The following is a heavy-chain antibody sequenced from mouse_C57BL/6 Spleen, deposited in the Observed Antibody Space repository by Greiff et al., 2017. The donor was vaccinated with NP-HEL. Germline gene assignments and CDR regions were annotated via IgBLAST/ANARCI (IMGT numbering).Heavy chain of an antibody. CDR3: ASGGAWFAY. CDR1: GYTFTSYW. V-gene: IGHV1-50*01. CDR2: IDPSDSYT. J-gene: IGHJ3*01. Sequence: QVQLQQPGAELVKPGASVKLSCKASGYTFTSYWMQWVKQRPGQGLEWIGEIDPSDSYTNYNQKFKGKATWTVDTSSSTAYMQLSSLTSEDSAVYYCASGGAWFAYWGQGTLVTVSA.